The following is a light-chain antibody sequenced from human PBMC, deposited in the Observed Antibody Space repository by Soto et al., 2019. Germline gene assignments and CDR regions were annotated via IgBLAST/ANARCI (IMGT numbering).Light chain of an antibody. CDR2: DAS. Sequence: EIVLTQSPATLSLSPGERATLSCRASQSVSSYLAWYQQKPGQAPRLLIYDASDRATGIPARFSGSGSGTDFPLTISSLEPEDFAVYYCQQRSSWPPSFGQGTRLDIK. J-gene: IGKJ5*01. CDR1: QSVSSY. V-gene: IGKV3-11*01. CDR3: QQRSSWPPS.